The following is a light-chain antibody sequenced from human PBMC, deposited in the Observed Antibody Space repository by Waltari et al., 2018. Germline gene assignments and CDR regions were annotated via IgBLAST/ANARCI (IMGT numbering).Light chain of an antibody. V-gene: IGLV2-23*02. Sequence: QSALTQPASVSGTPGQSITISCTGTTSAVGTYDLVSWYQQHPGKAPKLLICEVNKRPSGVSSRFSGSKSGNTASLTISGLQAEDEADYYCCSYAGRGTYVFGSGTKVTVL. CDR2: EVN. CDR3: CSYAGRGTYV. J-gene: IGLJ1*01. CDR1: TSAVGTYDL.